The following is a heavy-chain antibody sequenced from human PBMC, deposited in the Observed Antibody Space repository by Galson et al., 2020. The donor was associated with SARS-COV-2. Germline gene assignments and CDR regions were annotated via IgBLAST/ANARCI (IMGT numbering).Heavy chain of an antibody. Sequence: GESLKISCAASGFTFSSYAMSWVRQAPGKGLEWVSAISGSGGSTYYADSVKGRFTISRDNSKNTLYLQMNSLRAEDTAVYYCANASPPSGSYFYYWGQGTLVTVSS. J-gene: IGHJ4*02. CDR1: GFTFSSYA. D-gene: IGHD1-26*01. V-gene: IGHV3-23*01. CDR3: ANASPPSGSYFYY. CDR2: ISGSGGST.